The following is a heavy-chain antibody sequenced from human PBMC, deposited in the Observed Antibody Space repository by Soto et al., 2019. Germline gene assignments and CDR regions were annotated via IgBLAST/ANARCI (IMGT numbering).Heavy chain of an antibody. CDR2: LDPEDGET. CDR1: GYTLTELY. J-gene: IGHJ4*02. Sequence: ASVKVSCKVSGYTLTELYMNWVRQAPGQGLEWMGGLDPEDGETIYAQKFQGRVTMTEDTSTDTAYMELSSLRSEDTAVYYCATQLITAGCYTAQINGGRETLVTVS. D-gene: IGHD2-15*01. V-gene: IGHV1-24*01. CDR3: ATQLITAGCYTAQIN.